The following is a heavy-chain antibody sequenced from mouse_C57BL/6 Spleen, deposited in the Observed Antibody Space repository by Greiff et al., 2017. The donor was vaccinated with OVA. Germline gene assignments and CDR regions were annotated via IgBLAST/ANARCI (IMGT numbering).Heavy chain of an antibody. J-gene: IGHJ2*01. CDR1: GYTFTSYT. D-gene: IGHD1-1*01. CDR3: AREYGLFDY. V-gene: IGHV1-4*01. Sequence: LVESGAELARPGASVKMSCKASGYTFTSYTMHWVKQRPGQGLEWIGYINPSSGYTKYNQKFKDKATLTADKSSSTAYMQLSSLTSEDSAVYYCAREYGLFDYWGQGTTLTVSS. CDR2: INPSSGYT.